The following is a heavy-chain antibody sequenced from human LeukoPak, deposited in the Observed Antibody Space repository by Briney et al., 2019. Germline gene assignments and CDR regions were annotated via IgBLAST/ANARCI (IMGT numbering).Heavy chain of an antibody. CDR3: ARGGERYCSSTSCYGPFDY. Sequence: ASVKVSCKASGYTFTSYGISWVRQAPGQGHEWMGWISAYNGNTNYAQKLQGRVTMTTDTSTSTAYMELRSLRSDDTAVYYCARGGERYCSSTSCYGPFDYWGQGTLVTVSS. J-gene: IGHJ4*02. CDR2: ISAYNGNT. D-gene: IGHD2-2*01. V-gene: IGHV1-18*01. CDR1: GYTFTSYG.